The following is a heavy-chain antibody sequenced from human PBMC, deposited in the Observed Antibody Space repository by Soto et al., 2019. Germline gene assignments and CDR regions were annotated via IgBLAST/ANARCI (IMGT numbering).Heavy chain of an antibody. CDR3: ARRTCCFDY. J-gene: IGHJ4*02. CDR2: LYWNDDK. CDR1: GFSLSTSGLG. Sequence: QITLKESGPTLVKPTQTLTLTCTFSGFSLSTSGLGVAWIRQPPGKALEWLAMLYWNDDKRYNPSLRSRLTIGKDTSKHQVVLTMANVDPVDTATYYCARRTCCFDYWGQGTLVTVSS. V-gene: IGHV2-5*01. D-gene: IGHD2-21*01.